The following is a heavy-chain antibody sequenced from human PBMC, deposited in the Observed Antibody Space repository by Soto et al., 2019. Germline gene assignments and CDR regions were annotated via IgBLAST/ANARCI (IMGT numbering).Heavy chain of an antibody. D-gene: IGHD6-19*01. CDR3: AKARVVAGLVNWFDP. CDR1: GFTFSSYA. Sequence: GGSLRLSCAASGFTFSSYAMSWVRQAPGKGLEWVSAISGSGGSTYYADSVKGRFTISRDNSKNTLYLQMNSLRAEDTAVYYCAKARVVAGLVNWFDPWGQGTLVTVSS. V-gene: IGHV3-23*01. CDR2: ISGSGGST. J-gene: IGHJ5*02.